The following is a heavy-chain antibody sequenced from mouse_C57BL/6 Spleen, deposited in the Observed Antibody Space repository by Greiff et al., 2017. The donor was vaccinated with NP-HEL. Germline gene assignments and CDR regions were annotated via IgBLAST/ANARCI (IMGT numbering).Heavy chain of an antibody. D-gene: IGHD2-14*01. CDR2: INPNNGGT. Sequence: EVKLMESGPELVKPGASVKISCKASGYTFTDYYMNWVKQSNGKSLEWIGDINPNNGGTSYNQKFKGKATLTVDKSSSTAYMELRSLTSEDSAVYYCARSRYPGSWFAYWGQGTLVTVSA. V-gene: IGHV1-26*01. J-gene: IGHJ3*01. CDR1: GYTFTDYY. CDR3: ARSRYPGSWFAY.